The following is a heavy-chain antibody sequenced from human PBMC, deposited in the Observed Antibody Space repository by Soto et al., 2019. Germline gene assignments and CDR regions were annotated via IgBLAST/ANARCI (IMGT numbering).Heavy chain of an antibody. J-gene: IGHJ4*02. Sequence: PGGSLRLSCAASGFTFSSYGMHWVRQAPGKGLEWVAVIWYDGSNKYYADSVKGRFTISRDNSKNTLYLQMNSLRAEDTAVYYCARDPYIEWELPVGVSVDYWGQGALLTVSS. D-gene: IGHD1-26*01. CDR3: ARDPYIEWELPVGVSVDY. V-gene: IGHV3-33*01. CDR1: GFTFSSYG. CDR2: IWYDGSNK.